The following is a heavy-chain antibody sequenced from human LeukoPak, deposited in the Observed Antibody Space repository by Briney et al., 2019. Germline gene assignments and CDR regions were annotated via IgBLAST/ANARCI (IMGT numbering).Heavy chain of an antibody. V-gene: IGHV4-59*01. Sequence: SETLSLTCTVSGGSISSYYWSWIRQPPGKGLEWIGYIYSSGGTNYNPSLKSRVTISLDTSKNQFSLRLSSVTAADTAVYYCARDFCSGGSCYLYFHYWGQGTLVTVSS. D-gene: IGHD2-15*01. J-gene: IGHJ4*02. CDR1: GGSISSYY. CDR3: ARDFCSGGSCYLYFHY. CDR2: IYSSGGT.